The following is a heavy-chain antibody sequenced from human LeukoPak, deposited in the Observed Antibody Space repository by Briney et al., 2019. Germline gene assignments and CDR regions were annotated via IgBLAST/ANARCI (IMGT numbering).Heavy chain of an antibody. Sequence: ASVKVSCKASGYTFTSYGISWVRQAPGQGLEWMGWISAYNGNTNYAQKFQGRVTITADESTSTAYMELSSLRSEDTAVYYCARDSGTTGTTFPFDYWGQGTLVTVSS. V-gene: IGHV1-18*01. CDR2: ISAYNGNT. J-gene: IGHJ4*02. CDR3: ARDSGTTGTTFPFDY. D-gene: IGHD1-1*01. CDR1: GYTFTSYG.